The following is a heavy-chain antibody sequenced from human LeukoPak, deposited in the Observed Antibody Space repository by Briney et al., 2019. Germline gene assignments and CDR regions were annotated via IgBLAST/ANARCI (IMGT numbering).Heavy chain of an antibody. CDR2: ISGSGGST. V-gene: IGHV3-23*01. J-gene: IGHJ4*02. CDR1: GFTFSTYA. D-gene: IGHD5-24*01. CDR3: AKDRWDGYNWSPDY. Sequence: GASLRLSCAASGFTFSTYAVSWVRQAPGKGLEWVSGISGSGGSTYYADSVKGRFTIFRDNSKNTLYLQMNSLRAEDTAVYYCAKDRWDGYNWSPDYWGQGTLVTVSS.